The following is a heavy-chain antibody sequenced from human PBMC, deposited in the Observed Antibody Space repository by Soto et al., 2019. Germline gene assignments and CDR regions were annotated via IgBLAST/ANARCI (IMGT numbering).Heavy chain of an antibody. Sequence: ASVKVSCKASGYTFTSYDINWVRQATGQGLEWMGWMNPNSGNTGYAQKFQGRVTMTRNTSISTAYMELSSLRSEDTAVYYCARAPLAVAGKDYDYYGMDVWGQGTTVTVSS. D-gene: IGHD6-19*01. J-gene: IGHJ6*02. CDR2: MNPNSGNT. V-gene: IGHV1-8*01. CDR3: ARAPLAVAGKDYDYYGMDV. CDR1: GYTFTSYD.